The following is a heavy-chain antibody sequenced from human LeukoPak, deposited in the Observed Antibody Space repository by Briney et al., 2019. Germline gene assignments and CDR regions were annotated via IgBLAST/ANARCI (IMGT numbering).Heavy chain of an antibody. Sequence: GGSLRLSCAASGFTFSNAWMSWVRQAPGKGLEWVGRIKSKTDGRTTDYAAPVKGRFTISRDDSKNTLYLQMNSLKTEDTAVYYGTTPPPKQRYAGGDYWGQGTLVTVSS. J-gene: IGHJ4*02. V-gene: IGHV3-15*01. CDR2: IKSKTDGRTT. D-gene: IGHD6-25*01. CDR1: GFTFSNAW. CDR3: TTPPPKQRYAGGDY.